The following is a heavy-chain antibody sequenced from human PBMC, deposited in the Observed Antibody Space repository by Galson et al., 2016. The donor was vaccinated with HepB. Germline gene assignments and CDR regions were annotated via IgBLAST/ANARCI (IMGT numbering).Heavy chain of an antibody. Sequence: ETLSLTCSVSGGSISSTTYYWAWIRQPPGKGLQWIGSISYSGRTYYNPSLKSRVTISIDTSKNQFSLKVTSVTAADTAVYYCARRAGNGGASFDYWGQGILVTVSS. CDR1: GGSISSTTYY. V-gene: IGHV4-39*01. D-gene: IGHD4-23*01. CDR3: ARRAGNGGASFDY. J-gene: IGHJ4*02. CDR2: ISYSGRT.